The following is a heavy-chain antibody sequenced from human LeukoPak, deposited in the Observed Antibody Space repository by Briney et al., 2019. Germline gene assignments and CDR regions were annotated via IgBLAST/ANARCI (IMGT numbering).Heavy chain of an antibody. CDR2: INQDGSEK. D-gene: IGHD2-2*01. CDR3: ARDHCSTTSCMGFDP. Sequence: GGSLRLSCAGPGFTFSNYWMNWVRQAPGKGLEWVAYINQDGSEKYYVDSVKGRFTISRDNAKNSLFLQMNSLRAEDTAVYYCARDHCSTTSCMGFDPWGQGTLVTVSS. CDR1: GFTFSNYW. V-gene: IGHV3-7*01. J-gene: IGHJ5*02.